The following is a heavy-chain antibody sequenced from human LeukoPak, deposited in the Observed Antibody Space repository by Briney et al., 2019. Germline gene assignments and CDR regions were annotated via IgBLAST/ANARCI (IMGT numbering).Heavy chain of an antibody. CDR1: GFTFSSYE. D-gene: IGHD3-10*01. CDR3: ARSHFGELLPPFDY. V-gene: IGHV3-48*03. Sequence: PGGSLRLSCAASGFTFSSYEMNWVRQAPGKGLEWVSYISSSGSTTYYADSVKGRFTISRDNAKNSLYLQMNSLRAEDTAVYYCARSHFGELLPPFDYWGQGTLVTVSS. CDR2: ISSSGSTT. J-gene: IGHJ4*02.